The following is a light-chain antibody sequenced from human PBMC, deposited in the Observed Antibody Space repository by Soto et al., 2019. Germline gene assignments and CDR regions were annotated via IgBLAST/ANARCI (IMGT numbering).Light chain of an antibody. Sequence: QSVLTQPASVSASRGQSITISCTRTSSDVPGSNSVSWYQQHPGKAPILIIFDVFKRPSGVSDRFSASKSGNTASLTISGLQAEDEADYYCSSYITSAIVVFGGGTKLTVL. J-gene: IGLJ2*01. CDR1: SSDVPGSNS. CDR3: SSYITSAIVV. CDR2: DVF. V-gene: IGLV2-14*01.